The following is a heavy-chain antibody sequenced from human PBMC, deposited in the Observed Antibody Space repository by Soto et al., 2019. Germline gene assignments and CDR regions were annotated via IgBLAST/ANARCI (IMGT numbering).Heavy chain of an antibody. J-gene: IGHJ6*02. CDR1: GFTFSSYS. Sequence: GGSLRLSCAASGFTFSSYSMNWIRQAQGKGLEWVAVISSSSSNISYADSVKGRFTISRDNAKNTLYLQMSSLRAEDTGVYYCARRQIPPPTRGAASARGAMDVWGQGTTVTVSS. CDR3: ARRQIPPPTRGAASARGAMDV. CDR2: ISSSSSNI. D-gene: IGHD6-13*01. V-gene: IGHV3-48*01.